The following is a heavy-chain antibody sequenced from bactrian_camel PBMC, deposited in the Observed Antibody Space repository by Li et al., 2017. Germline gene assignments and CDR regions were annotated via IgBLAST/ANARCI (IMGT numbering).Heavy chain of an antibody. CDR3: AATLSSQWVGGGCSPRY. Sequence: QLVASGGGSVQAGGSLELSCVASQFTFSSSRSCMGWFRQAPGKDREGVAHIDSDGKWYAESLKGRSTISTDDANNTLDLQIDSLQPEDTAMYYCAATLSSQWVGGGCSPRYWGQGTQVTVS. D-gene: IGHD2*01. CDR2: IDSDGK. CDR1: QFTFSSSRSC. V-gene: IGHV3S55*01. J-gene: IGHJ4*01.